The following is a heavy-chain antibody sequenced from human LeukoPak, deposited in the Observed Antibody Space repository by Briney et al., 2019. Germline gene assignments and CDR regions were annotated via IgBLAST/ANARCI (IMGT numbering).Heavy chain of an antibody. D-gene: IGHD3-3*01. V-gene: IGHV3-21*01. Sequence: GGSLRLSCAASGFTFSSYSMNWVRQAPGKGLEWVSSISSSSSYIYYADSVKGRFTISRDNAKNSLYLQMNSLRAEDTAVYYCARLSALRFLEWLFADAFYIWGQGTMVTVSS. CDR3: ARLSALRFLEWLFADAFYI. J-gene: IGHJ3*02. CDR2: ISSSSSYI. CDR1: GFTFSSYS.